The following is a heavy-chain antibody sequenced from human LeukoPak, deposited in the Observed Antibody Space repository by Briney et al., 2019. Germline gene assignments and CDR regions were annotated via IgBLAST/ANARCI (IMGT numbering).Heavy chain of an antibody. D-gene: IGHD2-21*02. CDR2: ISYDGSNK. J-gene: IGHJ3*02. Sequence: GGSLRLSCAASGFTFSSYAMHWVRQAPGKGLEWVAVISYDGSNKYYADSVKGRFTISRDNSKNTLYLQMNSLRAEDTAVYYCARGHDCGGDCSPLFAFDIWGQGTMVTVSS. CDR3: ARGHDCGGDCSPLFAFDI. V-gene: IGHV3-30*14. CDR1: GFTFSSYA.